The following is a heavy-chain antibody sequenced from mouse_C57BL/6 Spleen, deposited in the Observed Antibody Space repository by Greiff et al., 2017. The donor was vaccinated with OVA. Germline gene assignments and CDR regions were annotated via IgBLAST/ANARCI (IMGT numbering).Heavy chain of an antibody. D-gene: IGHD1-1*01. Sequence: EVQLQESGGGLVKPGGSLKLSCAASGFTFSDYGMHWVRQAPEKGLEWVAYISSGSSTIYYADTVKGRCTISRDNAKNTLFLQMTSLRSEDTAMYYCARLVTTVVYYAMDYWGQGTSVTVSS. V-gene: IGHV5-17*01. J-gene: IGHJ4*01. CDR1: GFTFSDYG. CDR3: ARLVTTVVYYAMDY. CDR2: ISSGSSTI.